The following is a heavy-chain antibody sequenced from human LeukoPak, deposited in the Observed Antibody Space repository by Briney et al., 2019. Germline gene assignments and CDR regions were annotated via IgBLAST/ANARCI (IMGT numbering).Heavy chain of an antibody. J-gene: IGHJ4*02. Sequence: GGSLRLSCAASGFTFSSYSMNWVRQAPGKGLEWVSSISSSSSYIYYADSVKGRFTISRDNAKNSQYLQMNSLRAEDTAVYYCARDGAGAFDYWGQGTLVTVSS. D-gene: IGHD6-19*01. CDR3: ARDGAGAFDY. V-gene: IGHV3-21*01. CDR1: GFTFSSYS. CDR2: ISSSSSYI.